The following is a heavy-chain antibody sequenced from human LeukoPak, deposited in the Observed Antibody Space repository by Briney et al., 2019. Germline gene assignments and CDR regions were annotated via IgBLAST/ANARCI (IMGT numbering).Heavy chain of an antibody. Sequence: GGPLRLSCAASGFTFSSYSMNWVRQAPGKGLEWVSSISSSSSYRSYADSMKGRFTISRDNPKNSLFLQMNGLRAEDTAVYYCARDLGHCSSSSCSLGFWGQGTLVTVSS. CDR3: ARDLGHCSSSSCSLGF. CDR1: GFTFSSYS. D-gene: IGHD2-2*01. J-gene: IGHJ4*02. V-gene: IGHV3-21*01. CDR2: ISSSSSYR.